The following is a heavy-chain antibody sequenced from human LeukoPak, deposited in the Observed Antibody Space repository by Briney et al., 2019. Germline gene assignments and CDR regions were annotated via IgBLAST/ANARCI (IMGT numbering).Heavy chain of an antibody. D-gene: IGHD2-21*02. CDR1: GFTFSSYW. J-gene: IGHJ4*02. Sequence: GSLRLSCAASGFTFSSYWMSWVRQAPGKGLEWVANIKQDGSEKYYVDSVKGRFTISRDNAKNSLYLQMNSLRAEDTAVYYCARDIVVVTAILDYWGQGTLVTVSS. V-gene: IGHV3-7*01. CDR3: ARDIVVVTAILDY. CDR2: IKQDGSEK.